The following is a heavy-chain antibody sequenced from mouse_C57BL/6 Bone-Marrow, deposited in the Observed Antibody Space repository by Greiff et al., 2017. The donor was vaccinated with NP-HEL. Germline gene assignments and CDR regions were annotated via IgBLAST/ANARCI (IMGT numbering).Heavy chain of an antibody. CDR3: ASDARDY. CDR2: IDPSDSYT. CDR1: GYTFTSYW. Sequence: QVQLQQPGAELVRPGTSVKLSCKASGYTFTSYWMHWVKQRPGQGLEWIGVIDPSDSYTNYTPKFKGKATLTADTSSSTAYLQLSSLTSEDAAVYYCASDARDYWGQGTSVTVSA. J-gene: IGHJ4*01. V-gene: IGHV1-59*01.